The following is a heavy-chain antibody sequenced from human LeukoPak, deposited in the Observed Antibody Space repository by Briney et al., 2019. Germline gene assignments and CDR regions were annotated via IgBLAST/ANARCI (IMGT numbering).Heavy chain of an antibody. D-gene: IGHD3-3*01. CDR3: ARKVLGEWLLGEAFDI. V-gene: IGHV1-69*02. Sequence: SVKVSCKASGGTFSSYTISWVRQAPGQGLEWMGRIIPILGIANYAQKFQGRVTITADKSTSTAYMELSRLRSEDTAVYYCARKVLGEWLLGEAFDIWGQGTMVTVSS. CDR2: IIPILGIA. J-gene: IGHJ3*02. CDR1: GGTFSSYT.